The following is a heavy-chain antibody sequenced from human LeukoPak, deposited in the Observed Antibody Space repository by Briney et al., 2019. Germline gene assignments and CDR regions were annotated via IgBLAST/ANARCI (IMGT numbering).Heavy chain of an antibody. J-gene: IGHJ4*02. V-gene: IGHV4-59*01. CDR2: IYSSGST. CDR1: GDSISSYY. CDR3: ARADFDDSSAYYNF. D-gene: IGHD3-22*01. Sequence: SETLSLTCTVSGDSISSYYWSWIRQPPGKGLEWIGYIYSSGSTDYNPSLKSRVAISMDTSKNQFSLKLNSVTAADTAVYYCARADFDDSSAYYNFWGQGTLVTVSS.